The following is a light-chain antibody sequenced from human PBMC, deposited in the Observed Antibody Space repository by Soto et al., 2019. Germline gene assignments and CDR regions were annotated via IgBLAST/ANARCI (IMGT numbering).Light chain of an antibody. CDR2: GIS. V-gene: IGKV3-20*01. CDR3: QQYVTSSPRT. J-gene: IGKJ1*01. Sequence: IVLTQSPGTLSLSPGERATLSCRASHTISSSYLAWYQQKPGQAPRLLMYGISRRATGIPDRFSGSGSATDFTLTITRLEPEDFAVYYCQQYVTSSPRTFGQGTKVDIK. CDR1: HTISSSY.